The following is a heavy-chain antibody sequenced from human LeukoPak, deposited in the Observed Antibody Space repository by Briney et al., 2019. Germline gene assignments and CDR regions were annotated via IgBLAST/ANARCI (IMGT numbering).Heavy chain of an antibody. D-gene: IGHD3-22*01. CDR1: GFTFSSYS. Sequence: GGSLRLSCAASGFTFSSYSMNWVRQAPGEGLEWVSSISSSSSYIYYADSVKGRFTISRDNAKNSLYLQMNSLRAEDTAVYYCARGYYYDSSGYYFDYWGQGTLVTVSS. J-gene: IGHJ4*02. V-gene: IGHV3-21*01. CDR3: ARGYYYDSSGYYFDY. CDR2: ISSSSSYI.